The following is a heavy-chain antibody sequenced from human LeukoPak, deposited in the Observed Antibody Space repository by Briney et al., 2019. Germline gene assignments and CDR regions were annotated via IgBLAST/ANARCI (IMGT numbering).Heavy chain of an antibody. J-gene: IGHJ4*02. CDR1: DDSISINSYY. V-gene: IGHV4-39*01. D-gene: IGHD5-24*01. CDR2: LHYSGTP. CDR3: SRGDDSYKQGNF. Sequence: SDTRSLIYTVSDDSISINSYYWTWIRQPRGKGLEWVASLHYSGTPYYNPSLSSRISIFVDTSKRQFSLQVSSVTASDTAMYYCSRGDDSYKQGNFWGQGTLVTVSS.